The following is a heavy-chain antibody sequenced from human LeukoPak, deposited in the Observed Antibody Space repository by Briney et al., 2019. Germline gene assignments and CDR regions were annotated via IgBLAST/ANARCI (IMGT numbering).Heavy chain of an antibody. CDR1: GRTFSNYN. CDR3: AELGITMIGGV. D-gene: IGHD3-10*02. J-gene: IGHJ6*04. CDR2: ISTSGSYI. V-gene: IGHV3-21*01. Sequence: GGSLRLSCAASGRTFSNYNMNWVRQAPGKGLEWVSSISTSGSYIYYANSMKGRFTISRDNAKNSLYLQMNGLRAEDTAVYYCAELGITMIGGVWGKGTTVTISS.